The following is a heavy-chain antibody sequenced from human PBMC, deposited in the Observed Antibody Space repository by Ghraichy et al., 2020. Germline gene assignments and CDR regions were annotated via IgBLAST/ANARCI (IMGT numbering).Heavy chain of an antibody. CDR3: VRGKDGYSY. CDR2: IYYSGIT. CDR1: GASISDYY. J-gene: IGHJ4*02. V-gene: IGHV4-59*01. Sequence: SETLSLTCTVSGASISDYYWTWIRQPPGKGLEWIGYIYYSGITNYNPSLKSRVTISVDTSMNHFSLKLNSVTAADTAVYYCVRGKDGYSYWGQGTLITVS. D-gene: IGHD5-24*01.